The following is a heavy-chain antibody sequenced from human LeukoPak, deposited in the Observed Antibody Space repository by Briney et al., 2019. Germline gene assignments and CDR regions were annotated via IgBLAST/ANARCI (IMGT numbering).Heavy chain of an antibody. D-gene: IGHD3-22*01. CDR2: IYYSGST. CDR3: ARGKYYYDSSGYNDAFDI. Sequence: SETLSLTSTVSGGSISSYYWSWIRQPPGEGLEWIGYIYYSGSTNYNPSLKSRVTISVATSKNQFSLKLSSVTAADTAVYYCARGKYYYDSSGYNDAFDIWGQGTMVTVSS. V-gene: IGHV4-59*01. CDR1: GGSISSYY. J-gene: IGHJ3*02.